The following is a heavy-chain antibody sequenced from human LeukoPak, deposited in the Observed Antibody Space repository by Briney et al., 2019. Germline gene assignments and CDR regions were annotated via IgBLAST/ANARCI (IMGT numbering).Heavy chain of an antibody. CDR3: ARDIVPAAMVQLGPVDY. CDR2: ISYDGSNK. Sequence: GGSLRLSCAASGFTFSSYAMHWVRQAPGKGLEWVAVISYDGSNKYYADSVKGRFTISRDNSKNTLYLQMNSLRAEDTAVYYCARDIVPAAMVQLGPVDYWGQGTLVTVSS. J-gene: IGHJ4*02. D-gene: IGHD2-2*01. V-gene: IGHV3-30-3*01. CDR1: GFTFSSYA.